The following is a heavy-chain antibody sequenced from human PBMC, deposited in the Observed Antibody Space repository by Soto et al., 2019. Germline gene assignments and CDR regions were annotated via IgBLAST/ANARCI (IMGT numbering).Heavy chain of an antibody. CDR1: GVPLCGYA. D-gene: IGHD6-6*01. V-gene: IGHV3-64*01. CDR3: ARRARPDFYYMDV. Sequence: PGGSLRLSCAASGVPLCGYAMDWVRQAPGKGLEYVSGISSNGVGTYYANSVQGRFTISRDNSKNTVYLQMGSLRPEDMAVYYCARRARPDFYYMDVWGKGTTVTVSS. J-gene: IGHJ6*03. CDR2: ISSNGVGT.